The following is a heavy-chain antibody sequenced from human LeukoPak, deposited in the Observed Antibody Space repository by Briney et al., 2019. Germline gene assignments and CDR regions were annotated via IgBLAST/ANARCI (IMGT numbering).Heavy chain of an antibody. CDR3: AGHFDYGSGSSYDAFDI. CDR2: IYYSGST. D-gene: IGHD3-10*01. Sequence: LVNPTQTLTLTCTFSGFSLSTSGVGVGWIRQPPGKGLEWIGYIYYSGSTYYYPSLKSRVTISVDRSKNQFSLKLSSVTAADTAVYYCAGHFDYGSGSSYDAFDIWGQGTMVTVSS. CDR1: GFSLSTSGVG. V-gene: IGHV4-30-2*02. J-gene: IGHJ3*02.